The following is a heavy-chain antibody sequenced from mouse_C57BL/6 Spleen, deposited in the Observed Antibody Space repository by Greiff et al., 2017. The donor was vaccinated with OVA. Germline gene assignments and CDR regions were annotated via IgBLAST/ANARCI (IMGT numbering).Heavy chain of an antibody. D-gene: IGHD2-5*01. CDR3: ARSGYSKGYYCDY. CDR1: GYTFTSYW. CDR2: IDPTSGGT. J-gene: IGHJ2*01. V-gene: IGHV1-72*01. Sequence: QVQLKQPGAELVKPGASVKLSCKASGYTFTSYWMHWVKQRPGRGLEWIGRIDPTSGGTKYNEKFKSKATLTVDKPSSTAYMQLSSLTSEDSAVYYCARSGYSKGYYCDYWGQGTTLTVSS.